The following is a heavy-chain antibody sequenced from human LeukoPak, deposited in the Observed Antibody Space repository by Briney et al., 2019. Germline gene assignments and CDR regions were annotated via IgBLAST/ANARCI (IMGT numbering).Heavy chain of an antibody. D-gene: IGHD1-26*01. CDR1: GFTFSSYA. Sequence: GGSLRLSCSASGFTFSSYAMHWVRQAPGKGLEYVSAISSNGGSTYYADSVKGRFTISRDNSKNTLYLQMSSLRAEDTAVYYCVKGRSSPGAYYFDYWGQGTLVTVSS. CDR2: ISSNGGST. CDR3: VKGRSSPGAYYFDY. V-gene: IGHV3-64D*06. J-gene: IGHJ4*02.